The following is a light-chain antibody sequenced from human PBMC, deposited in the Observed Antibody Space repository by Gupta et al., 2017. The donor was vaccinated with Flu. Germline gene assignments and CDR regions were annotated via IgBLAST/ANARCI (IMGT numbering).Light chain of an antibody. J-gene: IGLJ1*01. Sequence: QSAPTQPRSVSGSPGQSVTISCTGTSNDVARSNRVSWYEQRPGKAPKLILYDVTERPSGVPDRFSGSKSGNTASLTISGLQADDEADYYCSSHAGRVTWVFGTGTTVTVL. CDR2: DVT. CDR3: SSHAGRVTWV. CDR1: SNDVARSNR. V-gene: IGLV2-11*01.